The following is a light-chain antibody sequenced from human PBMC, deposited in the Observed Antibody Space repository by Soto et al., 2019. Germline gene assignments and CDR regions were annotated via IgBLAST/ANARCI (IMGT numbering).Light chain of an antibody. CDR1: QSISTW. Sequence: IQMTQSPSTLSASVGDRVTFTCRASQSISTWLAWYQQKPGKAPKLLIYKASTLEVGVPSRFSGSGSGTEFTLTINTPQPADFATYYCQQYNSYPRTFGQGTRV. CDR2: KAS. V-gene: IGKV1-5*03. J-gene: IGKJ1*01. CDR3: QQYNSYPRT.